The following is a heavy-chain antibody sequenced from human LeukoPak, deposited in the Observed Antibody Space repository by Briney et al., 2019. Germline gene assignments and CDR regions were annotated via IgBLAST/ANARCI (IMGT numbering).Heavy chain of an antibody. Sequence: SETLSLTCAVYGGSFSGYYWSWIRQPLGKGLEWIGEINHSGSTNYNPSLKSRVTISVDTSKNQFSLKLSSVTAADTAVYYCAPGWPTLDYWGQGTLVTVSS. CDR2: INHSGST. CDR3: APGWPTLDY. J-gene: IGHJ4*02. CDR1: GGSFSGYY. V-gene: IGHV4-34*01. D-gene: IGHD2-15*01.